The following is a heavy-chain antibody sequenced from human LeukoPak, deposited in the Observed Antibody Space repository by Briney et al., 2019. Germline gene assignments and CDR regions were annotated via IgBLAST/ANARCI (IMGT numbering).Heavy chain of an antibody. V-gene: IGHV5-51*01. CDR2: IYPDDSDT. J-gene: IGHJ3*01. CDR3: ARPNITSYYDSRGYDAFDV. Sequence: GESLKISCKGSGYIFSTYWIAWVRQVPGKGLEWMGIIYPDDSDTRYSPSFQGQVTISADKSVSIAYLQWSSLKASDTAMYYCARPNITSYYDSRGYDAFDVWGQGTMVIVSS. CDR1: GYIFSTYW. D-gene: IGHD3-22*01.